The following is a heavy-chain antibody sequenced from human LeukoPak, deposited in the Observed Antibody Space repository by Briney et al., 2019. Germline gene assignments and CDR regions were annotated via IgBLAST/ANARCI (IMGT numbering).Heavy chain of an antibody. CDR3: VWFGEDDAFDI. CDR1: GFTFSSYS. J-gene: IGHJ3*02. V-gene: IGHV3-48*01. D-gene: IGHD3-10*01. CDR2: ISSSSSTI. Sequence: GGSLRLSCAASGFTFSSYSMNWVRQAPGKWLEWVSYISSSSSTIYYADSVKGRFTISRDNAKNSLYLQMNSLRAEDTAVYYCVWFGEDDAFDIWGQGTMVTVSS.